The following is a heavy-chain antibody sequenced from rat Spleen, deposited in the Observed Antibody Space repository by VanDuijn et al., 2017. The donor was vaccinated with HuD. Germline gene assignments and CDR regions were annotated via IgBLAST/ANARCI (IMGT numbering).Heavy chain of an antibody. J-gene: IGHJ1*01. Sequence: EVQLVESGGGLVQPGRSLKLSCVASGFTFSDYGMNWIRQAPGKGLEWVAYISSSSGTIYYADTVKGRFTISRDNAKNTLYLQLSSLRSEDTALYYCARHWDDWYFDFWGPGTMVTVSS. D-gene: IGHD5-1*01. CDR2: ISSSSGT. CDR3: ARHWDDWYFDF. CDR1: GFTFSDYG. V-gene: IGHV5-34*01.